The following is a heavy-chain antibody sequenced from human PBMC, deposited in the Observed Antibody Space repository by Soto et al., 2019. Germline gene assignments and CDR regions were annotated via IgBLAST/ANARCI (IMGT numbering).Heavy chain of an antibody. D-gene: IGHD6-19*01. CDR3: ASLSPGGIAVAGTNAFDI. J-gene: IGHJ3*02. CDR1: GFTFSSYW. V-gene: IGHV3-74*01. CDR2: INSDGSST. Sequence: GGSLRLSCAASGFTFSSYWMHWVRQAPGKGLVWVSRINSDGSSTSYADSVKGRFTISRDNAKNTLYLQMNSLRAEDTAVYYCASLSPGGIAVAGTNAFDIWGQGTMVTVSS.